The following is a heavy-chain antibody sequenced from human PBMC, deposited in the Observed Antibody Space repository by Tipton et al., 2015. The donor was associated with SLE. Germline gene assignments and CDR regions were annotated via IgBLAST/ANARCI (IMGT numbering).Heavy chain of an antibody. D-gene: IGHD3-3*01. Sequence: TLSLTCTVSGGSITRGGCYWSWIRQLPGKGLEWIGYIYYSGSSYSNPSLKSRVTISVDTSNNQFSLKLTSVTATDTAVYYCARLGYAFWSRYADSWGQGTLVTVSS. CDR1: GGSITRGGCY. J-gene: IGHJ4*02. V-gene: IGHV4-30-4*08. CDR2: IYYSGSS. CDR3: ARLGYAFWSRYADS.